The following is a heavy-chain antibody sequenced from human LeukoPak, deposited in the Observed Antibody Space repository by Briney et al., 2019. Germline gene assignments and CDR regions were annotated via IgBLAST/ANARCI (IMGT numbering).Heavy chain of an antibody. Sequence: SGGSLRLSCAASGFTVSNNYMSWVRQAPGKGLEWVSLIYSGGNTYYADSVKGRFTISRDNSENTLYLQMNSLRAEDTAVYYCAKVTGRQSFDIWGQGTMVTVSS. D-gene: IGHD3-10*01. CDR3: AKVTGRQSFDI. V-gene: IGHV3-53*01. CDR1: GFTVSNNY. CDR2: IYSGGNT. J-gene: IGHJ3*02.